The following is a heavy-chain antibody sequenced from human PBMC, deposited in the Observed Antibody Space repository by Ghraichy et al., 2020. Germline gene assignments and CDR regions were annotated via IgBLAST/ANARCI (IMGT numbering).Heavy chain of an antibody. CDR2: INHSGST. CDR1: GGSFSDYY. V-gene: IGHV4-34*01. Sequence: SETLSLTCAVYGGSFSDYYWSWIRQPPGKGLEWIGEINHSGSTNYNPSLKSRVTISVDPSKNHFSLKLSSVTAADTAVYYCARGPSRGVSSRGLRYVSYFDYWCQGTLVTVSP. D-gene: IGHD1-1*01. J-gene: IGHJ4*02. CDR3: ARGPSRGVSSRGLRYVSYFDY.